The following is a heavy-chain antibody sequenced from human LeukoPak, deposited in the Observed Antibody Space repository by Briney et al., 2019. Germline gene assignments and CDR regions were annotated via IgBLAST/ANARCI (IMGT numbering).Heavy chain of an antibody. J-gene: IGHJ4*02. V-gene: IGHV4-59*08. CDR3: ARQRITAAGILDY. CDR2: IYYSGNT. D-gene: IGHD6-13*01. Sequence: PSETLSLTCTLYGGSISSYYRSWIRQPPGKGLEWIGYIYYSGNTNYNPSLKSRVTISIDTSKNQFSLKLSSVTAAHTAVYYCARQRITAAGILDYWGQGTLVTVSS. CDR1: GGSISSYY.